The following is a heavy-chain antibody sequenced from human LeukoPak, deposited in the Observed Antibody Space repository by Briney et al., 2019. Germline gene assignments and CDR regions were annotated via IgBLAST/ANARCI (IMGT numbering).Heavy chain of an antibody. CDR1: GGSIKNYY. CDR3: ARAGYCSSTSCQWVPLV. CDR2: IYYSGST. Sequence: PSETLSLTCTVSGGSIKNYYWIWIRQSAGKGLEWIGYIYYSGSTNYNPSLKSRVTISVDTSKNQFSLKLNSVTAADTAVYYCARAGYCSSTSCQWVPLVWGQGTTVTVSS. D-gene: IGHD2-2*03. J-gene: IGHJ6*02. V-gene: IGHV4-59*01.